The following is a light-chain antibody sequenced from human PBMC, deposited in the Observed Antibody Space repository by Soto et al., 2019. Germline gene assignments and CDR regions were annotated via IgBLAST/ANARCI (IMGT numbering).Light chain of an antibody. CDR3: ATWDDSLNGLV. CDR1: SSNIGSNT. CDR2: NND. J-gene: IGLJ3*02. V-gene: IGLV1-44*01. Sequence: QSVLTQPPSASGTPGQRVTISCSGGSSNIGSNTVNWYQQFPGTAPKLLIYNNDQRPSGVPDRFSGSKSGTSASLAISRLQSEDEADYYCATWDDSLNGLVFGGGTKLTV.